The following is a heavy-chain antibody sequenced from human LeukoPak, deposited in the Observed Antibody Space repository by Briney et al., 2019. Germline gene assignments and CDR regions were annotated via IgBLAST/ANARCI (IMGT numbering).Heavy chain of an antibody. D-gene: IGHD3-10*01. J-gene: IGHJ4*02. CDR1: GYTFTGYY. Sequence: ASVKVSCKASGYTFTGYYMHWVRQAPGQGLEWMGWIDPNSGGTNYAQKFQGRVTMTRDTSISTAYMELSRLRSDDTAVYYWARVLGGGFGELDYWGQGTLVTVSS. CDR3: ARVLGGGFGELDY. V-gene: IGHV1-2*02. CDR2: IDPNSGGT.